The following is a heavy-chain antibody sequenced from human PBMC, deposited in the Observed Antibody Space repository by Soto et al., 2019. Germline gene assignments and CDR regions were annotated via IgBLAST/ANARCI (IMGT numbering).Heavy chain of an antibody. J-gene: IGHJ3*02. CDR1: GFTFSSYG. CDR3: ARDGSELLWFGELGRYDAFDI. Sequence: PGGSLRLSCAASGFTFSSYGMHWVRQAPGKGLEWVAVIWYDGSNKYYADSVNGRFTISRDNSKNTLYLLMNSLRAEDTAVYYFARDGSELLWFGELGRYDAFDIWGQGTMVTVSS. D-gene: IGHD3-10*01. CDR2: IWYDGSNK. V-gene: IGHV3-33*01.